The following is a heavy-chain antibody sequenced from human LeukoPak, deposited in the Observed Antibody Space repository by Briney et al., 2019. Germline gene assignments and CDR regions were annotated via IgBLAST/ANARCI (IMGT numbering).Heavy chain of an antibody. V-gene: IGHV3-30*02. CDR2: IRYDGSKK. Sequence: GGSLRLSCAASGLIFSSYGMHWVRQAPGKGLEWVAFIRYDGSKKYYADSVKGRFTVSRDNSKNTLYLQMNSLRAEDTAVYYCAKDGGEYYDILTGYYPRLYYMDVWGEGTTVTISS. CDR1: GLIFSSYG. J-gene: IGHJ6*03. CDR3: AKDGGEYYDILTGYYPRLYYMDV. D-gene: IGHD3-9*01.